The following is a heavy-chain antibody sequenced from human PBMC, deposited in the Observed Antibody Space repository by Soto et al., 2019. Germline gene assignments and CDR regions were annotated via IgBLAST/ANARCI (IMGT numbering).Heavy chain of an antibody. CDR1: GGSISSYY. J-gene: IGHJ3*02. V-gene: IGHV4-59*01. CDR3: ARDMRRVATITDDAFDT. D-gene: IGHD5-12*01. CDR2: IYYSGST. Sequence: SETLSLTCTVSGGSISSYYWSWIRQPPGKGLEWIGYIYYSGSTNYNPSLKSRVTISVDTSKNQFSLKLSSVTAADTAVYYCARDMRRVATITDDAFDTWGQGTMVTVSS.